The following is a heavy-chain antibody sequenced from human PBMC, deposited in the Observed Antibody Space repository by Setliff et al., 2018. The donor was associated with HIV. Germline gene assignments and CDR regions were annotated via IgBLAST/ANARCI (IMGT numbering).Heavy chain of an antibody. CDR2: IYYSGST. Sequence: NPSETLSLTCTVSGGSISSYYWSWIRQPPGKGLEWIGYIYYSGSTNYNPSLKSRVTISVDTSKNQFSLKLSSVTAADTAVYYCARSGYYNFWSGYQRAYYMDVWGKGTTVTVSS. CDR3: ARSGYYNFWSGYQRAYYMDV. J-gene: IGHJ6*03. D-gene: IGHD3-3*01. CDR1: GGSISSYY. V-gene: IGHV4-59*01.